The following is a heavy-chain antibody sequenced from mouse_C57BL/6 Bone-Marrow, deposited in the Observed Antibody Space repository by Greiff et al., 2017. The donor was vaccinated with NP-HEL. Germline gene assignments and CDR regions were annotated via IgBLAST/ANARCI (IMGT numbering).Heavy chain of an antibody. V-gene: IGHV1-81*01. CDR3: ARRDWDYYAMDY. J-gene: IGHJ4*01. Sequence: VQLQQSGAELARPGASVKLSCKASGYTFTSYGISWVKQRTGQGLEWIGEIYPRSGNTYYNEKFKGEATLTADKSSSTAYMELRSLTSEDSAVYFCARRDWDYYAMDYWGQGTSVTVSS. CDR1: GYTFTSYG. CDR2: IYPRSGNT. D-gene: IGHD4-1*01.